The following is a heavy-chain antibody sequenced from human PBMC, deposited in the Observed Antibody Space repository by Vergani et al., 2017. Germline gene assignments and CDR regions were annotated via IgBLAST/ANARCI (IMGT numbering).Heavy chain of an antibody. J-gene: IGHJ4*02. D-gene: IGHD6-6*01. CDR2: MNPNSGNT. CDR1: GYTFTSYD. Sequence: QVQLVQSGAEVKKPGASVKVSCKASGYTFTSYDINWVRQATGQGLEWMGWMNPNSGNTGYAQKFQGRVTMTRNTSISTAYMALSSLRSEDTAVYYCARSSSSFTHRLVSSRNTLGYWGQGTLVTVSS. V-gene: IGHV1-8*01. CDR3: ARSSSSFTHRLVSSRNTLGY.